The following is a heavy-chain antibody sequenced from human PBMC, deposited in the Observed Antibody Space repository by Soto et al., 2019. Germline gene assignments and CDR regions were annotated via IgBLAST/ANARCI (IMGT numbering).Heavy chain of an antibody. Sequence: GSLSLSCAASGFIFSNACMSWVRQAPGKGLEWVGLIKKKADGGTTEYAAPLKGRFSISRDDSKNTLYLQMSSLKIEDTAVYYCRTQWLDWGRGTLVTVSS. J-gene: IGHJ4*02. CDR3: RTQWLD. D-gene: IGHD6-19*01. V-gene: IGHV3-15*01. CDR1: GFIFSNAC. CDR2: IKKKADGGTT.